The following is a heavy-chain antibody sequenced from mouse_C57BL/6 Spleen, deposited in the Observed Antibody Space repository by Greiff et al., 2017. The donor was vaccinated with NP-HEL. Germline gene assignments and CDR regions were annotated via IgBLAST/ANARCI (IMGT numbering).Heavy chain of an antibody. J-gene: IGHJ2*01. V-gene: IGHV5-17*01. D-gene: IGHD2-4*01. CDR1: GFTFSDYG. CDR2: ISSGSSTI. Sequence: EVKLMESGGGLVKPGGSLKLSCAASGFTFSDYGMHWVRQAPEKGLEWVAYISSGSSTIYYADTVKGRFTISRDNAKNTLFLQMTSLRSEDTAMYYCARNDYDEDFDYWGQGTTLTVSS. CDR3: ARNDYDEDFDY.